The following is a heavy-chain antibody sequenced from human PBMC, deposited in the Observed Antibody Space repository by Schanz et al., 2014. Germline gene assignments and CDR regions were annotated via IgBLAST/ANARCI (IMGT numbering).Heavy chain of an antibody. CDR1: GYTFTRSG. CDR3: ARDSGYDLSNDGIPPILGGY. V-gene: IGHV1-18*01. CDR2: IGGSDGNT. J-gene: IGHJ4*02. Sequence: QVQLVQSGGEVKTPGASVKVSCKASGYTFTRSGISWVRQAPGQGLEWMGWIGGSDGNTNFAQKFQGRVTMTTDTSTSTVYMELRSLTSDDSAVYYCARDSGYDLSNDGIPPILGGYWGQGTLVTVSS. D-gene: IGHD5-12*01.